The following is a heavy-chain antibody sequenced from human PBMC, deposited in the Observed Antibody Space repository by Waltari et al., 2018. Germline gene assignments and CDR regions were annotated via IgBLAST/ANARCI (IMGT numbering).Heavy chain of an antibody. J-gene: IGHJ4*02. Sequence: QVQVLQSGAEVKKPGASVKISCQVSGYHFTNFAVHWVRLAPGQKFEWLGWVNVDVGSTKTSQKFNDRLTFTKDTSATTVYMELRGLTSQDTAVYYCATRHLLQGLVETAYWGQGTQVNVST. CDR3: ATRHLLQGLVETAY. CDR2: VNVDVGST. V-gene: IGHV1-3*01. D-gene: IGHD1-26*01. CDR1: GYHFTNFA.